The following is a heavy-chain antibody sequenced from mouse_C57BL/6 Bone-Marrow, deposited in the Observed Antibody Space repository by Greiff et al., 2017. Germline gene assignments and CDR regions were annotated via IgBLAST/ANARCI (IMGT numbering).Heavy chain of an antibody. J-gene: IGHJ2*01. Sequence: EVQLQQSGAELVRPGASVKLSCTASGFNIKDDYMHWVKQRPEQGLEWIGWIDPENGDTEYASKFQGKATITADTASNTAYLQLSSLKSEDTAVYYCTTVVHYGGQGTTLPVTS. CDR2: IDPENGDT. CDR1: GFNIKDDY. CDR3: TTVVHY. D-gene: IGHD1-1*01. V-gene: IGHV14-4*01.